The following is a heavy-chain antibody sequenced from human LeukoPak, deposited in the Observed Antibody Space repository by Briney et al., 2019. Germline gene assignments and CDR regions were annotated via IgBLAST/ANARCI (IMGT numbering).Heavy chain of an antibody. V-gene: IGHV3-66*01. J-gene: IGHJ6*02. Sequence: GGSLRLSCAASGFTFSSYAMSWVRQAPGKGLEWVSVIHTGGNTYYADSVKGRFTISRDNSKNTVYLQMNSLRAEDTALYYCARERDGYCGGDCYYYYGMDVWGQGTTVTVSS. CDR2: IHTGGNT. D-gene: IGHD2-21*02. CDR3: ARERDGYCGGDCYYYYGMDV. CDR1: GFTFSSYA.